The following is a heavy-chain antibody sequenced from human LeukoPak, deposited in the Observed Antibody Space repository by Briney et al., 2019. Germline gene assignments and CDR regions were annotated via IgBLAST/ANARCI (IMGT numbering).Heavy chain of an antibody. CDR2: IYHSGSA. J-gene: IGHJ4*02. V-gene: IGHV4-31*03. CDR3: ARGGDYGDYFVY. D-gene: IGHD4-17*01. CDR1: GWSLSRGGYY. Sequence: SETLSLTYSVFGWSLSRGGYYWNWIRQQPGQGLEWLGYIYHSGSARYNPSFKSRLNMSVDMSRNQFSLNLSSVTAADTAVYYCARGGDYGDYFVYWGQGTLVSVSS.